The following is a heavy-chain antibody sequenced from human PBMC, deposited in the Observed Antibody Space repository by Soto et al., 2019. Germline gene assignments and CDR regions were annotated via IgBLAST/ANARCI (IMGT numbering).Heavy chain of an antibody. V-gene: IGHV1-3*01. CDR1: GYTFTNFG. CDR2: IIPVNGKT. J-gene: IGHJ6*01. Sequence: ASVKVSCKASGYTFTNFGIHWVRQAPGESLEWMGWIIPVNGKTKYAQKFQGRVTITTDESTSTAYMELSSLRSEDTAVYYCARRSSDTAMVTAYYYGMDVWGQGTTVTVSS. D-gene: IGHD5-18*01. CDR3: ARRSSDTAMVTAYYYGMDV.